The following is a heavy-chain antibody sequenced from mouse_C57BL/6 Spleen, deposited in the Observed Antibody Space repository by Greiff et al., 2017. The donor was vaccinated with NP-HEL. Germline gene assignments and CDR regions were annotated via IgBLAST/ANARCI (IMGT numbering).Heavy chain of an antibody. V-gene: IGHV5-16*01. CDR1: GFTFSDYY. J-gene: IGHJ3*01. Sequence: EVKLVESEGGLVQPGSSMKLSCTASGFTFSDYYMAWVRQVPEKGLEWVANINYDGSSTYYLDSLKSRFIISRDNAKNILYLQMSSLKSEDTATYYCASYYDYDEWFAYWGQGTLVTVSA. CDR2: INYDGSST. D-gene: IGHD2-4*01. CDR3: ASYYDYDEWFAY.